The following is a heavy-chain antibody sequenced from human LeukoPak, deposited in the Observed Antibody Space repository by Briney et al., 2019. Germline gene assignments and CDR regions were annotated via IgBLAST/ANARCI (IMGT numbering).Heavy chain of an antibody. CDR3: ARNSQYDYIWVSYREYFDY. D-gene: IGHD3-16*02. V-gene: IGHV3-30*03. CDR1: GFTFSSYG. CDR2: ISYDGSNK. J-gene: IGHJ4*02. Sequence: PGGSLRLSCAASGFTFSSYGMHWVRQAPGKGLEWVAVISYDGSNKYYADSVKGRFTISRDNSKNTLYLQMNSLRAEDTAVYYCARNSQYDYIWVSYREYFDYWGQGTLVTVSS.